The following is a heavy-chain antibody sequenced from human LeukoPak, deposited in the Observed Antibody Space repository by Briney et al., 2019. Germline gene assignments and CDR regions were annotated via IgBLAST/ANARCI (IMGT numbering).Heavy chain of an antibody. V-gene: IGHV1-2*02. CDR1: RHTFTGYY. Sequence: ASVKVSCKASRHTFTGYYMDWVRQAPGLGLEWMGWSNPSSGGTNYAQKFQGRVTMTRDTSISTAYMELSRLRSDDTAVYYCARDLFYSVSGTYYNVGRVFNYWGQGTLVTVSS. CDR3: ARDLFYSVSGTYYNVGRVFNY. CDR2: SNPSSGGT. J-gene: IGHJ4*02. D-gene: IGHD3-10*01.